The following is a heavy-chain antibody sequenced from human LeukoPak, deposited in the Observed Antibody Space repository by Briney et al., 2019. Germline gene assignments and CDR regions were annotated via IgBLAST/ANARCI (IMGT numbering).Heavy chain of an antibody. Sequence: SVKVSCKASGGTFSSYAISWVRQAPGQGLEWMGGIVPIFGTANYAQKFQGRVTITVDKSTSTAYMELSSLRSEDTAVYYCAKYSSSSGAFDIWGQGTMVTVSS. D-gene: IGHD6-6*01. J-gene: IGHJ3*02. CDR2: IVPIFGTA. CDR1: GGTFSSYA. V-gene: IGHV1-69*06. CDR3: AKYSSSSGAFDI.